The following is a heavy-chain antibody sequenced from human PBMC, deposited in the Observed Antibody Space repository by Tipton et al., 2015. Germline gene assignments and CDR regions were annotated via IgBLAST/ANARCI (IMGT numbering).Heavy chain of an antibody. Sequence: QLVQSGGGLVKPGGSLRLSCAASGFTFSSYTMKWVRQAPGKGLEWVSSISSTSTYIYYADSVKGRFTISRDNAKNSLYLYMNSLRAEDTAVYYCAREGSGWYGADYWGQGTLVTVSS. V-gene: IGHV3-21*01. CDR3: AREGSGWYGADY. CDR2: ISSTSTYI. CDR1: GFTFSSYT. J-gene: IGHJ4*02. D-gene: IGHD6-19*01.